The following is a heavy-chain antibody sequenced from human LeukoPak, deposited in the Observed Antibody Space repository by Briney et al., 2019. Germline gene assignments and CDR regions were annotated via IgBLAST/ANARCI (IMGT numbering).Heavy chain of an antibody. CDR2: IYYSGST. CDR3: ARGKGYSYGPLGFDY. J-gene: IGHJ4*02. Sequence: SETLSLTCTVSGGSISSYYWSWIRQPPGKGLEWIGYIYYSGSTNYNPSLKSRVTISVDTSKNQFSLKLSSVTAADTAVYYCARGKGYSYGPLGFDYWGQGTLVTVSS. D-gene: IGHD5-18*01. CDR1: GGSISSYY. V-gene: IGHV4-59*12.